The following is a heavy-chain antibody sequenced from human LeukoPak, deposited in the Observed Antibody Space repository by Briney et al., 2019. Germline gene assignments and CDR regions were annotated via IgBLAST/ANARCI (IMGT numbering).Heavy chain of an antibody. Sequence: ASVKVSCKTSGYTFVTKPISWVRQAPGQGLEWLGWISPLNGATSFAQQFQGRVTMTTDTSTSTAYMELRSLRSDDTAVYYCASTHYYGSGSYWHAFDIWGQGTMVTVSS. CDR1: GYTFVTKP. D-gene: IGHD3-10*01. V-gene: IGHV1-18*01. CDR3: ASTHYYGSGSYWHAFDI. CDR2: ISPLNGAT. J-gene: IGHJ3*02.